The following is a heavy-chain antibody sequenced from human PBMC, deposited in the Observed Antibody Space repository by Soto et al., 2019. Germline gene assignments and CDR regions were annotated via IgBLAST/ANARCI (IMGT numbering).Heavy chain of an antibody. D-gene: IGHD3-22*01. V-gene: IGHV3-49*04. Sequence: GGTRRLPGIASGNSQGDYPLSWVRQAPGKGPHRSGCTSSKASGGSTEYAASVKGRFTISRYDSKSIAYLQMNSLNTEDTAVYYCTRDRYTYDSNGYYYTYYYYGMDVWGQGTTVTVSS. CDR1: GNSQGDYP. CDR2: TSSKASGGST. CDR3: TRDRYTYDSNGYYYTYYYYGMDV. J-gene: IGHJ6*02.